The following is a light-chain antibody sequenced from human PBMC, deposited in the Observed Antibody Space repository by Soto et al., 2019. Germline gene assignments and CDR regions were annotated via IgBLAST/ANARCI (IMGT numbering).Light chain of an antibody. J-gene: IGLJ1*01. CDR2: GNS. CDR3: QSYDSSLSGYV. CDR1: SSNIGAGHD. V-gene: IGLV1-40*01. Sequence: QAVVTQPPSVSGAPGQRVTISCILSSSNIGAGHDVHWYQHRPGTAPKLLIYGNSNRPSGVPDRFSGSKSGTSVSLAITGLQADDEADYYCQSYDSSLSGYVFGTGTKLTVL.